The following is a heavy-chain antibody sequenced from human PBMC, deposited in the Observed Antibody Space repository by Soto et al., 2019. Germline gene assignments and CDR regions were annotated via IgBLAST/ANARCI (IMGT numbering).Heavy chain of an antibody. CDR3: ARDRRYCSSTSCYSDYFDY. D-gene: IGHD2-2*01. CDR2: IKQDGSEK. J-gene: IGHJ4*02. Sequence: GGSLRLSCAASGFTFSSYWMSWVRQAPGKGLEWVANIKQDGSEKYYVDSVKGRFTISRDNAKNSLYLQMNSLRAEDTAVYYCARDRRYCSSTSCYSDYFDYWGQGTLVTVSS. V-gene: IGHV3-7*01. CDR1: GFTFSSYW.